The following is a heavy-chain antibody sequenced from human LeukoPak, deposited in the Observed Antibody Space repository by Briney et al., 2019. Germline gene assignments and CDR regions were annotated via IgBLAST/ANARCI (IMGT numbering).Heavy chain of an antibody. CDR1: GGSFSGYY. J-gene: IGHJ4*02. D-gene: IGHD3-10*01. CDR3: ASRPGYYYGSGSFTFDY. CDR2: IYYSGST. Sequence: SETLSLTCAVYGGSFSGYYWGWIRQPPGKGLEWIGSIYYSGSTYYNPSLKSRVTISVDTSKNQFSLKLSSVTAADTAVYYCASRPGYYYGSGSFTFDYWGQGTLVTVSS. V-gene: IGHV4-39*01.